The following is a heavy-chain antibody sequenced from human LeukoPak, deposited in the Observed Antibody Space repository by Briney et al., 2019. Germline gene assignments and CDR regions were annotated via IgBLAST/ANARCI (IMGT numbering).Heavy chain of an antibody. CDR2: INTNTGNP. CDR1: GYTFTSYA. Sequence: GASVKVSCKASGYTFTSYAMNWVRQAPGQGLEWMGWINTNTGNPTYAQGFTGRFVFSLDTSVSTAYLQISSLKAEDTAVYYCARVKALIAVAGTRNWFDPWGQGTLVTVSS. D-gene: IGHD6-19*01. CDR3: ARVKALIAVAGTRNWFDP. J-gene: IGHJ5*02. V-gene: IGHV7-4-1*02.